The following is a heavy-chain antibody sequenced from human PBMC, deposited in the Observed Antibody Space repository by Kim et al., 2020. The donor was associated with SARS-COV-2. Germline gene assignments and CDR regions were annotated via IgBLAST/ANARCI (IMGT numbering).Heavy chain of an antibody. J-gene: IGHJ4*02. D-gene: IGHD3-10*01. CDR3: AKRLPSRITSDF. Sequence: YYAESVKGRFTISRDNSKNTLYLRMNSLRAEDTAVYYCAKRLPSRITSDFWGQGTLVTVSS. V-gene: IGHV3-23*01.